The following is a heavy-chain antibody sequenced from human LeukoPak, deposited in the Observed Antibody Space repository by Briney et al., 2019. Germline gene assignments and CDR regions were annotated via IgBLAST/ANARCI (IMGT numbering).Heavy chain of an antibody. Sequence: SETLSLTCAVYGGSFSGYYWGWIRQSPGNGLEWIGEINHSGSTNYNPSLKSRVTISVDTSKNQFSLKLSSVAAVDTAVYYCAREKYYDILTGYTYPYYFDYWGQGTLVTVSS. V-gene: IGHV4-34*01. CDR2: INHSGST. CDR3: AREKYYDILTGYTYPYYFDY. D-gene: IGHD3-9*01. J-gene: IGHJ4*02. CDR1: GGSFSGYY.